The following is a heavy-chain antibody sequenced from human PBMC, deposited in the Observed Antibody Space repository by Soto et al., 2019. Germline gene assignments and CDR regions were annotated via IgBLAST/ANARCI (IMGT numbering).Heavy chain of an antibody. CDR2: ISSGSTTM. J-gene: IGHJ5*01. CDR3: ARCRGPQTVTTGFDP. Sequence: PGGSLRLSCAASGFTFSGSAMHWVRQASGKGLEWVAYISSGSTTMYYADSVKGRFAISRDNANNSVFLQLTSLRDDDTAVYYCARCRGPQTVTTGFDPWGQGTLVTVSS. V-gene: IGHV3-48*02. D-gene: IGHD4-4*01. CDR1: GFTFSGSA.